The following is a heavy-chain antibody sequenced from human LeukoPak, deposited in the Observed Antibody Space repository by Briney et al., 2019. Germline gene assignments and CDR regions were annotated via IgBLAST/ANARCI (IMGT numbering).Heavy chain of an antibody. Sequence: PGGSLRLSCAASGFTFSSYGMHWVRQALGKGLEWVAVISYDGSNKYYADSVKGRFTISSDNSKNTLYLQMNSLRAEDTAVYYCAKDDGKDDAFDIWGQGTMVTVSS. CDR2: ISYDGSNK. CDR1: GFTFSSYG. D-gene: IGHD1-26*01. J-gene: IGHJ3*02. V-gene: IGHV3-30*18. CDR3: AKDDGKDDAFDI.